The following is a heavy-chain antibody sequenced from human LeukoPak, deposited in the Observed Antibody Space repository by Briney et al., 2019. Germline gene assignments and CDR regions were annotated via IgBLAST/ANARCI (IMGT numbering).Heavy chain of an antibody. V-gene: IGHV3-66*01. Sequence: PGRSLRLSCAASGFTVSSNYMSWVRQAPGKGLEWVSVIYSGGSTYYADSVKGRFTISRDNSKNTLYLQMNSLRAEDTAVYYCARAPRITIFGVVTEYYYYYGMDVWGQGTTVTVSS. CDR3: ARAPRITIFGVVTEYYYYYGMDV. J-gene: IGHJ6*02. CDR1: GFTVSSNY. CDR2: IYSGGST. D-gene: IGHD3-3*01.